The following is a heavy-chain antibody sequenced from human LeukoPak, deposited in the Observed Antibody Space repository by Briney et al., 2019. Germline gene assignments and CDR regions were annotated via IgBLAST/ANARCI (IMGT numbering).Heavy chain of an antibody. Sequence: SVKVSCKASGGTFSSYAISWVRQAPGQGLEWMGGIIPIFGTANYAQKFRGRVTITTDESTSTAYMELSSLRSEDTAVYYCARGGNSDYYYYMDVWGKGTTVTVSS. V-gene: IGHV1-69*05. J-gene: IGHJ6*03. D-gene: IGHD4-23*01. CDR3: ARGGNSDYYYYMDV. CDR2: IIPIFGTA. CDR1: GGTFSSYA.